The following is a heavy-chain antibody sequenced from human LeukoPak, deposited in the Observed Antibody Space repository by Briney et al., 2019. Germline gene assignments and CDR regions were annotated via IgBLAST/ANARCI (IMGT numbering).Heavy chain of an antibody. CDR1: GYSIGSGYY. Sequence: PSETLSLTCTVSGYSIGSGYYWGWIRQPPGKGLEWIGSIYHSGSTYYNPSLKSRVTISVDTSKNQFSLKLSSVTAADTAVYYCARSYSSSWYYFDYWGQGTLVTVSS. J-gene: IGHJ4*02. D-gene: IGHD6-13*01. CDR3: ARSYSSSWYYFDY. V-gene: IGHV4-38-2*02. CDR2: IYHSGST.